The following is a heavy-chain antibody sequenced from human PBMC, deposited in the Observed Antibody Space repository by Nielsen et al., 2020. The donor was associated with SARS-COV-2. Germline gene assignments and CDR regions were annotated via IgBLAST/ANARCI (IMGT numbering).Heavy chain of an antibody. CDR2: IYYSGST. V-gene: IGHV4-30-4*01. CDR1: GGSISSGDYY. Sequence: SETLSLTCTVSGGSISSGDYYWSWIRQPPGKGLEWIGYIYYSGSTYYNPSLKSRVTISVDTSKNQFSLKLSSVTAADTAVYYCARTGYSGYDPSRYFDYWGQGTLVTASS. J-gene: IGHJ4*02. CDR3: ARTGYSGYDPSRYFDY. D-gene: IGHD5-12*01.